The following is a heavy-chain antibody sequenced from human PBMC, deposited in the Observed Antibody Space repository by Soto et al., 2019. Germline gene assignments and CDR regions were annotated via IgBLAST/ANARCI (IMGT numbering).Heavy chain of an antibody. Sequence: GGSLRLSCAASGFTFSSYSMNWVRQAPGKGLEWVSSISSSSSYIYYADSVKGRFTISRDNAKNSLYLQMNSLRAEDTAVYYCARDITGDSRRWPNAFDICGTTTIGTVSS. J-gene: IGHJ3*02. CDR3: ARDITGDSRRWPNAFDI. D-gene: IGHD6-13*01. V-gene: IGHV3-21*01. CDR1: GFTFSSYS. CDR2: ISSSSSYI.